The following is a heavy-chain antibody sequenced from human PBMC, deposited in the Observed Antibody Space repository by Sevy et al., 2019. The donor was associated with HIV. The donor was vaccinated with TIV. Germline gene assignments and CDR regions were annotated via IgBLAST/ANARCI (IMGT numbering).Heavy chain of an antibody. D-gene: IGHD3-3*01. CDR2: INSDGSST. Sequence: GGSLRLSCAASGFTFSSYWMHWVRQAPGKGLVWVSRINSDGSSTSYADSVKGRFTISRDNAKNTLYLQMNSLRAEDTAVNYCARDTYDFWSGYYWLMTGSDHYYYGMDVWGQGTTVTVSS. CDR1: GFTFSSYW. J-gene: IGHJ6*02. CDR3: ARDTYDFWSGYYWLMTGSDHYYYGMDV. V-gene: IGHV3-74*01.